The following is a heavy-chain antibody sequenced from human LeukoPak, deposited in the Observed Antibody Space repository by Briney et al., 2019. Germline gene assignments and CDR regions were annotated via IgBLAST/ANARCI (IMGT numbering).Heavy chain of an antibody. V-gene: IGHV5-51*01. CDR3: ARARVDTAMVFR. D-gene: IGHD5-18*01. J-gene: IGHJ4*02. Sequence: GESLKVSFKGSGYRFISYWICWARQMPGKGLEWMGIIYPGDSDTRYSPSFQGQVTISADKSISTAYLQWSSLKASDTAMYYCARARVDTAMVFRWGQGTLVTVSS. CDR1: GYRFISYW. CDR2: IYPGDSDT.